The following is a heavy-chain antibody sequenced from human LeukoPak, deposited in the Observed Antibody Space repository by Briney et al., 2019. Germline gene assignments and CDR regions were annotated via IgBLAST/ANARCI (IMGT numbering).Heavy chain of an antibody. D-gene: IGHD3-3*01. Sequence: SETLSLTCTVSGGSISSSSYYWGWIRQPPGKGLEWIGSIYYSGSTYYNPSLKSRVTISVDTSKNQFSLTLSSVTAADTAVYYCERHVRREWYYNYYGMDVWGRGTTVIVSS. CDR3: ERHVRREWYYNYYGMDV. J-gene: IGHJ6*02. CDR2: IYYSGST. V-gene: IGHV4-39*01. CDR1: GGSISSSSYY.